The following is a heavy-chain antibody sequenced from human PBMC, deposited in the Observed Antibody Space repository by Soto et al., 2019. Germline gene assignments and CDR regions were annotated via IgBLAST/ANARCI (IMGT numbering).Heavy chain of an antibody. J-gene: IGHJ6*02. CDR2: ISYDGSNK. V-gene: IGHV3-30*18. Sequence: PGGSLRLSCAASGFTFSSYAMSWVRQAPGKGLEWVAVISYDGSNKYYADSVKGRFTISRDNSKNTLYLQMNSLRAEDTAVYYCAKDSYNDFWSGYSYYYYGMDVWGQGTTVTVSS. CDR3: AKDSYNDFWSGYSYYYYGMDV. CDR1: GFTFSSYA. D-gene: IGHD3-3*01.